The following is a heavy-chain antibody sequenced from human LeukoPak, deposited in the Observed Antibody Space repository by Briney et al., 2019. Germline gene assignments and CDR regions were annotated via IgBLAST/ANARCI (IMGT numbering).Heavy chain of an antibody. CDR2: IYYSGST. J-gene: IGHJ4*02. CDR3: AKEYSSGWYGFFDY. V-gene: IGHV4-59*08. CDR1: GGSISTYY. Sequence: SETLSLTCTVSGGSISTYYWSWIRQPPGKGLKWIGYIYYSGSTNYNPSLKSRVTISVDTSTNQFSLKLSSVTAADTAVYYCAKEYSSGWYGFFDYWGQVTLVTVSS. D-gene: IGHD6-19*01.